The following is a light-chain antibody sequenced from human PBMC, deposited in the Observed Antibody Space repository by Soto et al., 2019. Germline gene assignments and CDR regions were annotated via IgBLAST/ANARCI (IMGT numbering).Light chain of an antibody. Sequence: QSVLTQPPSASGTPGQRVTIACSGSSSNIGSTTVKWYQQLPGTAPHLLIYNNNQRPSGVPDRFSGSKSGTSASLAISGLQPEDEADYYCAAWDDSLNGVVFGGGTKLTVL. CDR2: NNN. CDR1: SSNIGSTT. CDR3: AAWDDSLNGVV. V-gene: IGLV1-44*01. J-gene: IGLJ3*02.